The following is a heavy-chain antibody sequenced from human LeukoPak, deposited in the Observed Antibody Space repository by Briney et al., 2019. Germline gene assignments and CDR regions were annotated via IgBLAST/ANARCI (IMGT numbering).Heavy chain of an antibody. CDR2: ISGRGGST. J-gene: IGHJ4*02. Sequence: GGSLRLSCAASGFTFSSYAMRWVRQAPGKGVEWVSDISGRGGSTYYADSVKGRVTISRDNAKNTLYLKMNSLRAEDTAVYYCAKESELVVTGHYFDYWGQGTLVTVSS. D-gene: IGHD6-19*01. V-gene: IGHV3-23*01. CDR3: AKESELVVTGHYFDY. CDR1: GFTFSSYA.